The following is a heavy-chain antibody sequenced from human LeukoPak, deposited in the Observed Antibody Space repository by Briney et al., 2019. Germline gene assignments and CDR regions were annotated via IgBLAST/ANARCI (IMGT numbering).Heavy chain of an antibody. CDR3: GRHDSFIPF. Sequence: GGSLRLSCAASAFTFSDYAMTWVRQAAGKGLEWVSSISDTGRRTYYTDSVKGRFTISRDDSKKAVYLEMSTLRVEDTAIYFCGRHDSFIPFWGQGTLVTVSS. CDR1: AFTFSDYA. D-gene: IGHD3-16*02. V-gene: IGHV3-23*01. CDR2: ISDTGRRT. J-gene: IGHJ4*02.